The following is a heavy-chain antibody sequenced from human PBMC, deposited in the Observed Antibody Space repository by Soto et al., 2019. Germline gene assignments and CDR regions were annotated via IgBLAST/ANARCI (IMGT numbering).Heavy chain of an antibody. CDR2: IIPIFGTA. CDR1: GGTFSSYA. CDR3: ARNYYDSSGYVDY. J-gene: IGHJ4*02. V-gene: IGHV1-69*13. D-gene: IGHD3-22*01. Sequence: SVKVSCKASGGTFSSYAISWVRQAPGQGLEWMGGIIPIFGTANYAQKFQGRVTITAGESTSTAYMELSSLRSGDTAVYYCARNYYDSSGYVDYWGQGTLVTVSS.